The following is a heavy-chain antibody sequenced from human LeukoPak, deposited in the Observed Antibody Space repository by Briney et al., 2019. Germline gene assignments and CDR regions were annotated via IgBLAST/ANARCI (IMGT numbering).Heavy chain of an antibody. CDR2: ISSSSSYI. CDR3: ASYVDTAMGDDY. Sequence: GSLRLSCAASGFTFSSYSMNWVRQAPGKGLEWVSSISSSSSYIYYADSVKGRFTISRDNAKNSLYLQMNSLRAEDTAVYYCASYVDTAMGDDYWGQGTLVTVSS. D-gene: IGHD5-18*01. CDR1: GFTFSSYS. V-gene: IGHV3-21*01. J-gene: IGHJ4*02.